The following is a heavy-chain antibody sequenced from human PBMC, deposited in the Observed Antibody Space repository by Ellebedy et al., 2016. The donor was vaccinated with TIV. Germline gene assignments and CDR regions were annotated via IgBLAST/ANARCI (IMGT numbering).Heavy chain of an antibody. CDR1: GYTFTGYY. CDR3: ARVAAAGAPYSYFDS. V-gene: IGHV1-2*04. D-gene: IGHD6-13*01. J-gene: IGHJ4*02. CDR2: LNPTSARP. Sequence: AASVKVSCKASGYTFTGYYMHWVRQPPGQGLEWMGWLNPTSARPNYAQKFQGWVTMTRDTSISTAYMELSRLRSDDTAVYYCARVAAAGAPYSYFDSWGQGTLVTVSS.